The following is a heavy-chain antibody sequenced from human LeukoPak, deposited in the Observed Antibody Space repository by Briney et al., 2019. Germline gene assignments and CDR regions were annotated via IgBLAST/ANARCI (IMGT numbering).Heavy chain of an antibody. D-gene: IGHD3-10*02. CDR1: GFTFSSYS. CDR2: ISSSSSYI. Sequence: GGSLRLSCAASGFTFSSYSMNWVRQAPGKGLESVSSISSSSSYIYYADSVKGRFTISRDNAKNSLYLQMNSLRAEDTAVYYCARYPPKYYYVIWYYMDVWGKGTTVTVSS. J-gene: IGHJ6*03. CDR3: ARYPPKYYYVIWYYMDV. V-gene: IGHV3-21*01.